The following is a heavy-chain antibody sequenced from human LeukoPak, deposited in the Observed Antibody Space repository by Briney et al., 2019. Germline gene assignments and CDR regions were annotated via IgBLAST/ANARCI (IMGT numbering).Heavy chain of an antibody. V-gene: IGHV4-34*01. CDR2: INHSGST. J-gene: IGHJ5*02. CDR3: AGDYNLNWFDP. Sequence: SETLSLTCTVSGGSISSYYWSWIRQPPGKGLEWIGEINHSGSTNYNPSLKSRVTISVDTSKNQFSLKLSSVTAADTAVYYCAGDYNLNWFDPWGQGTLVTVSS. CDR1: GGSISSYY. D-gene: IGHD4-17*01.